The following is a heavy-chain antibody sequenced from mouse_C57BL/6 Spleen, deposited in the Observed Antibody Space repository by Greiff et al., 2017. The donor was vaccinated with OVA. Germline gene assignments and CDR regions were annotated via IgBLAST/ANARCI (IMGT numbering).Heavy chain of an antibody. CDR1: GFTFSDYG. Sequence: EVKLVESGGGLVKPGGSLKLSCAASGFTFSDYGMHWVRQAPEKGLEWVAYISSGSSTIYYADTVKGRFPISRDNAKNTLFLQMTRLRSEDTAMYYGARGGYGSSYWYFDVWGTGTTVTVSS. CDR2: ISSGSSTI. V-gene: IGHV5-17*01. J-gene: IGHJ1*03. D-gene: IGHD1-1*01. CDR3: ARGGYGSSYWYFDV.